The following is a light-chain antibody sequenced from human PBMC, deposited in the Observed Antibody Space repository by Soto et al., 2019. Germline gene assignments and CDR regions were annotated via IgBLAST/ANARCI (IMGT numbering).Light chain of an antibody. CDR1: SSDVGSYDA. J-gene: IGLJ1*01. Sequence: QSALTQPASVSGSPGQSITISCTGTSSDVGSYDAVSWYQHHPGKVPKLMIYEVNKRPSGVSYRFSGSKSGNTASLTISGLQAEDEADYYCCSYARTSDVFGSGNKVTVL. CDR2: EVN. CDR3: CSYARTSDV. V-gene: IGLV2-23*02.